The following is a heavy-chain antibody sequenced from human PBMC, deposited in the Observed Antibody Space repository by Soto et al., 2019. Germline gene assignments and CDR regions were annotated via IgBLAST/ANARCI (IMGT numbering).Heavy chain of an antibody. Sequence: SETLSLTCTVSGGSISSGDYYWSWIRQPPGKGLEWIGYTYYSGSTYYNPSLKSRVTISVDTSKNQFSLKLSSVTAADTAVYYCARGQILTRDAFDIWGQGTMVTVSS. J-gene: IGHJ3*02. D-gene: IGHD2-8*02. CDR3: ARGQILTRDAFDI. V-gene: IGHV4-30-4*01. CDR2: TYYSGST. CDR1: GGSISSGDYY.